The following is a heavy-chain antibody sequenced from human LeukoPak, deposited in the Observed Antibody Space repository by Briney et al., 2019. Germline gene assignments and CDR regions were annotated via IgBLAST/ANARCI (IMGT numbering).Heavy chain of an antibody. D-gene: IGHD3-10*01. CDR3: VRMYGSGSYLYYFDY. V-gene: IGHV4-39*01. CDR1: GGSFSSSSYY. CDR2: IYYTGNT. J-gene: IGHJ4*02. Sequence: PSETLSLTCTVSGGSFSSSSYYWGWIRQPPGKGLEWIGSIYYTGNTYYNPSLKSRVTISVDTSKNQFSLRPSSVTAADTAVYYCVRMYGSGSYLYYFDYWAQGTLVTVSS.